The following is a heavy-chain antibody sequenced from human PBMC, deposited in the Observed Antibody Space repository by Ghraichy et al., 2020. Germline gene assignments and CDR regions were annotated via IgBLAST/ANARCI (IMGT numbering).Heavy chain of an antibody. CDR2: IRADGSEE. V-gene: IGHV3-7*01. CDR3: ARESYYYGSGNYHKGNYYSEGMDV. Sequence: GESLNISCAASGFMFTRTWLSWVRQAPGKGLEWVANIRADGSEEYYVDSVKGRFTISRDNAKNSLYLQMNSLRAEDTAVYYCARESYYYGSGNYHKGNYYSEGMDVWGQGTTVTVSS. CDR1: GFMFTRTW. D-gene: IGHD3-10*01. J-gene: IGHJ6*02.